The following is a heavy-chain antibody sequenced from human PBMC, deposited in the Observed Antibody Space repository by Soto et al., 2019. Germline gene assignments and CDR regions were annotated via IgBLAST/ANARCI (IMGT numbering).Heavy chain of an antibody. Sequence: SETMSLTCTVSGGSISSSIYYWGWIRKPPGKGLEWIGSIFYSGSTYYNPSLKSRVTISVDTSKNQFSLKLSSVTAADTAVYYCARHLTYCSAGSCYSDFPYYGMDVWGQGTTVTVSS. J-gene: IGHJ6*02. CDR3: ARHLTYCSAGSCYSDFPYYGMDV. V-gene: IGHV4-39*01. CDR2: IFYSGST. CDR1: GGSISSSIYY. D-gene: IGHD2-15*01.